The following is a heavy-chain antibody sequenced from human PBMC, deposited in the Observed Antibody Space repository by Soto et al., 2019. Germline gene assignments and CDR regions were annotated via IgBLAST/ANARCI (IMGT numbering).Heavy chain of an antibody. V-gene: IGHV1-69*13. CDR2: IIPIFGTA. J-gene: IGHJ6*02. CDR1: GGTFSSYA. CDR3: ARGHTIFGVAHNYYYGMDV. D-gene: IGHD3-3*01. Sequence: AASVKVSCKASGGTFSSYAISWVRQAPGQGLEWMGGIIPIFGTANYAQKFRGRVTITADESTSTAYMELSSLRSEDTAVYYCARGHTIFGVAHNYYYGMDVWGQGTPVTVSS.